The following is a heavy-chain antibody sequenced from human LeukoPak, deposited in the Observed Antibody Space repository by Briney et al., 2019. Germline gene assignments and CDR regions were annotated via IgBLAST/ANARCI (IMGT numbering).Heavy chain of an antibody. V-gene: IGHV4-39*01. D-gene: IGHD1-26*01. CDR1: GGPISSSSYY. CDR2: IYYSGST. J-gene: IGHJ4*02. Sequence: SETLSLTCTVSGGPISSSSYYWGWIRQPPGKGLEWIGSIYYSGSTYYNPSLKSRVTISVDTSKNQFSLKLRSVTAAGTAVYYCASLRERSYYARGFDYWGQGTLVTVSS. CDR3: ASLRERSYYARGFDY.